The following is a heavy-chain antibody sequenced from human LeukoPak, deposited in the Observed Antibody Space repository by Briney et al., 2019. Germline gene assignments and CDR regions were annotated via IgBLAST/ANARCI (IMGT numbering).Heavy chain of an antibody. CDR2: NYSGGST. Sequence: QPGGSLRLSCAASGFTVSINYMSWVRQAPGKGLEWVSVNYSGGSTYYADSVKGRFTISRDNSKNTLYLQMNTLRAEDTAVYYCARIIDYDILTGYYRGAYYFDNWGQGTLVTVSS. J-gene: IGHJ4*02. D-gene: IGHD3-9*01. CDR3: ARIIDYDILTGYYRGAYYFDN. V-gene: IGHV3-53*01. CDR1: GFTVSINY.